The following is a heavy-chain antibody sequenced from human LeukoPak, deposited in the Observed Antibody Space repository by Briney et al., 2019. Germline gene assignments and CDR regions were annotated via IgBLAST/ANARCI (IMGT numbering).Heavy chain of an antibody. V-gene: IGHV3-48*04. J-gene: IGHJ4*02. CDR3: AREKGQLLWFGEFDY. D-gene: IGHD3-10*01. Sequence: PGGSLRLSCAASGFTFSNYSMNWVRQAPGKGLEWVSYISSSSSTIYYADSVKGRFTISRDNAKNSLYLQMNSLRAEDTAVYYCAREKGQLLWFGEFDYWGQGTLVTVSS. CDR1: GFTFSNYS. CDR2: ISSSSSTI.